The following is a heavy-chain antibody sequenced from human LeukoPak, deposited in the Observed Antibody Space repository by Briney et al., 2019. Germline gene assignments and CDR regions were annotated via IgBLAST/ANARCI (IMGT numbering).Heavy chain of an antibody. V-gene: IGHV4-34*01. CDR1: GGSFSSYY. D-gene: IGHD6-13*01. CDR2: INHTGST. Sequence: SETLSLTCAVYGGSFSSYYWSWIRQPPGKGLEWIGEINHTGSTKYNPSLKSRVSISVDTSKNQFSLRLTSVTAADTAVYYCARLVVSSWYREVLLGRDYWGQGTLVTVSS. J-gene: IGHJ4*02. CDR3: ARLVVSSWYREVLLGRDY.